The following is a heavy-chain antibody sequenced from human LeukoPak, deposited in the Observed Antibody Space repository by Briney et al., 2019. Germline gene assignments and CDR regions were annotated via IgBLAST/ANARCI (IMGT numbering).Heavy chain of an antibody. D-gene: IGHD3-3*01. CDR2: IYTSGST. CDR3: ARALEWYADPSSFDY. CDR1: GGSISSYY. V-gene: IGHV4-4*09. J-gene: IGHJ4*02. Sequence: PSETLSLTCTVSGGSISSYYWSWIRQPPGKGLEWIGYIYTSGSTNYNPSLKSRVTISVDTSKNQFSLKLSSVTAADTAVYYCARALEWYADPSSFDYWAQGTLVTVSS.